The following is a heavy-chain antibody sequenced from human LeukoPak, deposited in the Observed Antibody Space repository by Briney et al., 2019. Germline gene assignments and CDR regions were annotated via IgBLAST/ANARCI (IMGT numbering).Heavy chain of an antibody. CDR3: ARDLHYYDNSGYYLRGGFDY. V-gene: IGHV3-30*04. J-gene: IGHJ4*02. CDR2: ISYDGSNK. D-gene: IGHD3-22*01. Sequence: PGGSLRLSCAASGFTFSSYAMHWVRQAPGKELEWVAVISYDGSNKYYADSVKGRFTISRDNSKKTLYLQMNSLRAEDTVVYYWARDLHYYDNSGYYLRGGFDYWGQGTLVTVSS. CDR1: GFTFSSYA.